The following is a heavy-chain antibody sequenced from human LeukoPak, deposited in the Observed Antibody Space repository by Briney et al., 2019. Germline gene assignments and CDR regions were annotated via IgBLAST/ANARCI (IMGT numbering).Heavy chain of an antibody. J-gene: IGHJ5*02. CDR1: GGSISSYY. CDR2: IYYSGST. D-gene: IGHD2-2*01. Sequence: SETLSLTCTVSGGSISSYYWSWIRQPPGKGLEWIGYIYYSGSTNYNPSLKSRVTISVDTSKNQFSLKLSSVTAADTAVYYCARLWGYCSSTSCSSGLFDPWGQGTLVTVSS. CDR3: ARLWGYCSSTSCSSGLFDP. V-gene: IGHV4-59*08.